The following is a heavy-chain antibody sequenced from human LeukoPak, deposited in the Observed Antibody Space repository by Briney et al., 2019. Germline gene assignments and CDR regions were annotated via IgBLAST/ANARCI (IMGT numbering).Heavy chain of an antibody. CDR3: ARDTHYAFDY. D-gene: IGHD3-16*01. CDR1: GFTFSSYA. Sequence: GGSLRLSCAASGFTFSSYAIHWVRQAPGKGLEWVAVISYDGSNKYYADSVKGRFTISRDNAKNSLYLQMDSLRDEDTAVYSCARDTHYAFDYWGQGALVTVSS. J-gene: IGHJ4*02. CDR2: ISYDGSNK. V-gene: IGHV3-30-3*01.